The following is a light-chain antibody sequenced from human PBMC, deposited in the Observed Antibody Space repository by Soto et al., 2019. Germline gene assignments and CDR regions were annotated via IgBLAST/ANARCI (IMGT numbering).Light chain of an antibody. CDR3: QQYDALPAT. V-gene: IGKV1D-12*01. CDR1: QGIRSW. CDR2: SAS. Sequence: DIQMTQSPSSVSASVGDTVTITCRANQGIRSWLAWYQQKPGKAPKLLISSASSLQSGVPSRFSGSGSGTEFTFTISGLQTEDFATYQYQQYDALPATFGGGPRVEIK. J-gene: IGKJ4*01.